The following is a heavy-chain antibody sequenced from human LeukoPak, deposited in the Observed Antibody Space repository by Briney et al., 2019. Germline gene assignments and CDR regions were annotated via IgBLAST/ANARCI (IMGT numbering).Heavy chain of an antibody. D-gene: IGHD2-15*01. CDR2: ISGNAGST. V-gene: IGHV3-23*01. Sequence: GGSLRLSCAASGFTFSSYAMSWVRQAPGKGLGWVSGISGNAGSTYYADSVKGRFTISRDNSKNTLYLQMNSLRAEDTAVYYCAKDVAYFNGGHCYSYFDYWGQGTLVTVSS. CDR1: GFTFSSYA. J-gene: IGHJ4*02. CDR3: AKDVAYFNGGHCYSYFDY.